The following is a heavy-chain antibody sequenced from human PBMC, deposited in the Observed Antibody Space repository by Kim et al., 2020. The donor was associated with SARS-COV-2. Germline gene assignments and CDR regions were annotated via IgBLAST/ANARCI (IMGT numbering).Heavy chain of an antibody. V-gene: IGHV3-74*01. CDR1: GFSFSSYW. CDR2: INPDGRTT. D-gene: IGHD5-18*01. Sequence: GGSLRLSCAASGFSFSSYWMYWVRQGPGKGLMWVAHINPDGRTTNYADSVKGRFTISRDNAKNTVYLQLNSLTAEDTAVYYCATGGTTATAMAHEYWGRGTLVPVSS. J-gene: IGHJ4*02. CDR3: ATGGTTATAMAHEY.